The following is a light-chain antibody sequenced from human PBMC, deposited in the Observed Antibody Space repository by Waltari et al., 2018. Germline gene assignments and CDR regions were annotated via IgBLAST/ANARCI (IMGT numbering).Light chain of an antibody. V-gene: IGLV1-47*01. Sequence: QSVLTQPPSASGTPGQRATISCSGSSSNIGSNYVYWYQQLPGTAPKLLIYRSNQRPSGVPDRFSGSKSGTSASLAISGLRSEDEADYYCAAWDDNLSGGVFGGGTKLTVL. CDR2: RSN. CDR1: SSNIGSNY. J-gene: IGLJ3*02. CDR3: AAWDDNLSGGV.